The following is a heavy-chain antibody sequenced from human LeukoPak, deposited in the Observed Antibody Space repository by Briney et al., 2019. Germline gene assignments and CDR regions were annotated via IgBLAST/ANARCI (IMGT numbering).Heavy chain of an antibody. Sequence: GVSVKVSCKASGYTFTGYYMHWVRQAPGQGLEWMGIINPSGGSTSYAQKFQGRVTMTRDTSTSTVYMELSSLRSEDTAVYYCARGAPVPPGSYYYEPYYYYYMDVWGKGTTVTVSS. D-gene: IGHD3-10*01. CDR3: ARGAPVPPGSYYYEPYYYYYMDV. CDR1: GYTFTGYY. J-gene: IGHJ6*03. V-gene: IGHV1-46*01. CDR2: INPSGGST.